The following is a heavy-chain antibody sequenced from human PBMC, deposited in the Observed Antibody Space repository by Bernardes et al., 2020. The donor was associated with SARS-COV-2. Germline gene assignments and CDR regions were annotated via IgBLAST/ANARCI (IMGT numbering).Heavy chain of an antibody. D-gene: IGHD1-7*01. CDR3: ARVTGTTDWGWWFDP. J-gene: IGHJ5*02. V-gene: IGHV4-30-4*01. CDR2: IYYSGST. CDR1: GGSISSGDYY. Sequence: SETLSLTCTVSGGSISSGDYYWSWIRQPPGKGLEWIGYIYYSGSTYYNPSLKSRVTISVDTSKNQFSLKLSSVTAADTAVYYCARVTGTTDWGWWFDPWGQGTLVTVSS.